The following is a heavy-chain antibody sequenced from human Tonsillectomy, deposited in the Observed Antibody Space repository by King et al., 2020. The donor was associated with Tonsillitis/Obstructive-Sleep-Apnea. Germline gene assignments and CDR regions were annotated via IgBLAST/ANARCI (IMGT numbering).Heavy chain of an antibody. CDR1: GFTFSSSV. CDR3: ARDPTGALFLNWFDP. CDR2: ISHDGSNK. D-gene: IGHD3-10*01. J-gene: IGHJ5*02. Sequence: VQLVESGGGVVQPGRSLRLSCVASGFTFSSSVMHWVRQAPGKGLEWVAIISHDGSNKYYADSVKGRFTISRDNSKNTLYLQLNSLRSEDTAVYFCARDPTGALFLNWFDPWGQGTLVTVSS. V-gene: IGHV3-30*04.